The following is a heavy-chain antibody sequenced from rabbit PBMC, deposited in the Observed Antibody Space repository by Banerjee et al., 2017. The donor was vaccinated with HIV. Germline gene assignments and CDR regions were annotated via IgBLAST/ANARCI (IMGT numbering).Heavy chain of an antibody. D-gene: IGHD5-1*01. V-gene: IGHV1S45*01. CDR2: INTGSGTT. CDR1: GIDFISSYW. CDR3: ARYGSVYGMDL. Sequence: EESGGGLVQPEGSLTLTCTASGIDFISSYWICWVRQAPGKGLEWIACINTGSGTTDYASWVISRFTISKTSSTTVTLQATSLTAADTATYFCARYGSVYGMDLWGPGTLVTVS. J-gene: IGHJ6*01.